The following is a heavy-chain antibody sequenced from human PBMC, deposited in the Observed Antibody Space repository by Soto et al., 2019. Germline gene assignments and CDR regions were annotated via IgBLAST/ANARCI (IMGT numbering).Heavy chain of an antibody. Sequence: ASVKVSCKASGGTFSSYAINWVRQAPGQGLEWMGGIIPMFGTTKYAQRFQGRLTVSADESTSTAYMELSSLRSEDTAVYYCARGVVVVAASRLGWFDPWGQGTLVTVSS. J-gene: IGHJ5*02. V-gene: IGHV1-69*13. D-gene: IGHD2-15*01. CDR1: GGTFSSYA. CDR3: ARGVVVVAASRLGWFDP. CDR2: IIPMFGTT.